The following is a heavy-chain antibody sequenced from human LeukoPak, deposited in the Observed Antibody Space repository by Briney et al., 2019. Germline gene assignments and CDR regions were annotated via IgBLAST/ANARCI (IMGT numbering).Heavy chain of an antibody. V-gene: IGHV1-18*01. CDR2: ISPSSGNT. CDR1: GYTFSIYG. CDR3: ARYGGTNRSFDY. D-gene: IGHD1-14*01. Sequence: ASVKVSCKASGYTFSIYGITWVRQAPGQGLEWMGWISPSSGNTNYVQNLRGRVSMTTDTSTSTVYMELRSLRSDDTAVYYCARYGGTNRSFDYWGPGTLVSVSS. J-gene: IGHJ4*02.